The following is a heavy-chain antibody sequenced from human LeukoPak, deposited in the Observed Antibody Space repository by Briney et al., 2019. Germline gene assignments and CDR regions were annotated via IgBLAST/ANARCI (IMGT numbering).Heavy chain of an antibody. Sequence: GGSLRLSCAASGFTFSSYWMSWVRQAPGKGLEWVANIKQDGSEKYYVDSVKGRFTISRDNAKNSLYLQMNSLRAEDTAVYYCARISMVRGVIFWFDPWGQGTLVTVSS. CDR2: IKQDGSEK. V-gene: IGHV3-7*01. J-gene: IGHJ5*02. CDR1: GFTFSSYW. CDR3: ARISMVRGVIFWFDP. D-gene: IGHD3-10*01.